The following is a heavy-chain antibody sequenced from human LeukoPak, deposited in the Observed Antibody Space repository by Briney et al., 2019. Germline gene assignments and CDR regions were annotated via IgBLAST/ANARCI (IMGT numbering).Heavy chain of an antibody. CDR1: GGSISSYY. J-gene: IGHJ6*03. D-gene: IGHD3-22*01. Sequence: SETLSLTCTVSGGSISSYYWSWIRQPPGKGLEWIGYIYTSGSTNYNPSLKSRVTISVDTSKNQFSLKLSSVTAADTAVYYCARTTYYYDSSGSRYYYMDVWGKGTTVTVSS. CDR3: ARTTYYYDSSGSRYYYMDV. CDR2: IYTSGST. V-gene: IGHV4-4*09.